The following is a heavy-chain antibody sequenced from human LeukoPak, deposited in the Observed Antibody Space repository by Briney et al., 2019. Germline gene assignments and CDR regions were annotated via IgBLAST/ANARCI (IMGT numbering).Heavy chain of an antibody. V-gene: IGHV1-18*01. CDR1: GGTFSSYA. J-gene: IGHJ6*02. Sequence: ASVKVSCKASGGTFSSYAISWVRQAPGQGLEWMGWISAYNGNTNYAQKLQGRVTMTTDTSTSTAYMELRSLRSDDTAVYYCARVLGSTSYYGMDVWGQGTTVTVSS. CDR2: ISAYNGNT. CDR3: ARVLGSTSYYGMDV. D-gene: IGHD2-2*01.